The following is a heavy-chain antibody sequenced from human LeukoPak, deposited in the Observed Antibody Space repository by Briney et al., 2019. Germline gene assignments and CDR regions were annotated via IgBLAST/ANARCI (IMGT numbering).Heavy chain of an antibody. CDR1: GFTFNSYW. Sequence: GGSLRLSCAASGFTFNSYWMTWVRQFPGKGLEWVANIKEDGSGKVYVDSVKGRFTIPRDNAKNAVYLQMNSLRAEDTAVYYCARDPYTRGYGAFDVWGQGTLVTVSS. CDR3: ARDPYTRGYGAFDV. V-gene: IGHV3-7*04. J-gene: IGHJ3*01. CDR2: IKEDGSGK. D-gene: IGHD6-25*01.